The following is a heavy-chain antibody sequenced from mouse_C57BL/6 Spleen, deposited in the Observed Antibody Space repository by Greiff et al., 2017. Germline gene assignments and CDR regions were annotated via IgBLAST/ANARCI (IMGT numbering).Heavy chain of an antibody. CDR2: ISSGSSTI. CDR3: ARPYYGLDY. V-gene: IGHV5-17*01. J-gene: IGHJ2*01. D-gene: IGHD1-1*01. Sequence: DVKLQESGGGLVKPGGSLKLSCAASGFTFSDYGMHWVRQAPEKGLEWVAYISSGSSTIYYADTVKGRFTISRDNAKNTLFLQMTSLRSEDTAMYYCARPYYGLDYWGQGTTLTVSS. CDR1: GFTFSDYG.